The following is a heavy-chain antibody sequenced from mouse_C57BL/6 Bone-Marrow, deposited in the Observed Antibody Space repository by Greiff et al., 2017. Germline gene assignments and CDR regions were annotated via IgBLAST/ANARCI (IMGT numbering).Heavy chain of an antibody. D-gene: IGHD1-1*01. V-gene: IGHV1-5*01. CDR2: IYPGNRDT. CDR3: TRITTVGPFDV. Sequence: VQLQQSGTVLARPGASVKMSCKTSGYTSTSYWLHWVNQRPGQGLDWIGAIYPGNRDTSYNQKFQGKAKLTAVTSASTAYMELSSLTYEDSAVYYCTRITTVGPFDVWGTGTTVTVSS. CDR1: GYTSTSYW. J-gene: IGHJ1*03.